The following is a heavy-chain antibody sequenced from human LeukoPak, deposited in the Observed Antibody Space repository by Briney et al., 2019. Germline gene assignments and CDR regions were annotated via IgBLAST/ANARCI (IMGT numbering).Heavy chain of an antibody. D-gene: IGHD5-12*01. CDR3: ARDRYGGYVNQAFDS. V-gene: IGHV4-4*09. CDR1: GDSISSHY. CDR2: IYTTGSTTGRT. Sequence: SETLSLTCSVSGDSISSHYWTWVRQPAGKGLEWVGHIYTTGSTTGRTNYSPSLKSRVTISIDTSTNQFSLRLTSVTAADTAIYFCARDRYGGYVNQAFDSWGQGTLVTVSS. J-gene: IGHJ4*02.